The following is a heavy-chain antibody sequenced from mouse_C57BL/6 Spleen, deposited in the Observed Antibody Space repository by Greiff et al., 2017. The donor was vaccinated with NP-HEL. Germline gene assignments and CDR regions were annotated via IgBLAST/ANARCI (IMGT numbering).Heavy chain of an antibody. J-gene: IGHJ2*01. CDR3: TPSPYSNYYYFDY. CDR2: IDPETGGT. CDR1: GYTFTDYE. Sequence: QVQLQQSGAELVRPGASVTLSCKASGYTFTDYEMHWVKQTPVHGLEWIGAIDPETGGTAYNQKFKGKAILTADKSSSTAYMELRSLTSEDSAVYYCTPSPYSNYYYFDYWGQGTTLTVSS. V-gene: IGHV1-15*01. D-gene: IGHD2-5*01.